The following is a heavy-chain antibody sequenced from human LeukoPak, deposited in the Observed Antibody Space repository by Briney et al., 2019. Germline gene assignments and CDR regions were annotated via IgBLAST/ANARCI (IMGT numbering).Heavy chain of an antibody. Sequence: ASVKVSCKASGYTFTSYGISWVRQAPGQGLEWMGWISAYNGNTNYAQKLQGRVTMTTDTSTSTAYMELRSLRSDDTAVYYCARPRGGGSNPNLNDYWGQGTLVTVSS. CDR1: GYTFTSYG. D-gene: IGHD2-15*01. CDR2: ISAYNGNT. CDR3: ARPRGGGSNPNLNDY. V-gene: IGHV1-18*01. J-gene: IGHJ4*02.